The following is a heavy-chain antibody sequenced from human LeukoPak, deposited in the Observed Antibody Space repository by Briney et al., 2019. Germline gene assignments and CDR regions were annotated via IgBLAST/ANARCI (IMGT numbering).Heavy chain of an antibody. CDR3: ARGAIVARRGNYDYGMDV. V-gene: IGHV3-74*01. D-gene: IGHD5-12*01. J-gene: IGHJ6*02. Sequence: GGSLRLSCAASGFTFSSYGMHWVRHAPGKGLGWVSRINGDGGSTNYAQSVKGRFTLSTDNAKNTLYLPMNSPRAEDTAVYYCARGAIVARRGNYDYGMDVWGQGTTVTVSS. CDR2: INGDGGST. CDR1: GFTFSSYG.